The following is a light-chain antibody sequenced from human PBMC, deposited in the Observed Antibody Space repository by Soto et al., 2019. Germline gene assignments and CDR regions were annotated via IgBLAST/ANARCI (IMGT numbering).Light chain of an antibody. CDR3: QQYGSSPRT. Sequence: EIVLTQSPGTLSLSPGERATLSCRASQSVSSSLAWYQQKPGQAPRLLIYGASSRATGIPDRFSGSGSGTDITLTISRLEPEDFAVYYCQQYGSSPRTFGQGTKLEIK. V-gene: IGKV3-20*01. CDR2: GAS. CDR1: QSVSSS. J-gene: IGKJ2*01.